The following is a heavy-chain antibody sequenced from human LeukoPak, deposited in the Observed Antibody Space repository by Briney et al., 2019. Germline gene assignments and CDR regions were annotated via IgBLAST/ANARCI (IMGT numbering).Heavy chain of an antibody. CDR2: IWSDGSNK. D-gene: IGHD6-13*01. Sequence: GGSLRLSCAASGFTFSSYGMHWVRQTPGKGLEWVAVIWSDGSNKYYADSVKGRFTISRDNSKNTLYLQMNSLRAEDTAVYYCAKGGISSNWARIDYWGQGTLVTVPS. J-gene: IGHJ4*02. CDR3: AKGGISSNWARIDY. CDR1: GFTFSSYG. V-gene: IGHV3-33*06.